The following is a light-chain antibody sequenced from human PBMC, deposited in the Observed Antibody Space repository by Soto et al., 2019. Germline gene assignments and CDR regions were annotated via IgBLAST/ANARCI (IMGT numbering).Light chain of an antibody. V-gene: IGKV3-15*01. CDR2: GAS. Sequence: EIMMTQSPGTLSVSLGEGATLSCTARQSVNPNLAWYQQKPGQPPRLLLYGASTRPTGTPVRFLGSGSGTEFTLTICCLQSDDSAVYYCQQYNSWPRGTFGPGTKVEIK. CDR1: QSVNPN. CDR3: QQYNSWPRGT. J-gene: IGKJ3*01.